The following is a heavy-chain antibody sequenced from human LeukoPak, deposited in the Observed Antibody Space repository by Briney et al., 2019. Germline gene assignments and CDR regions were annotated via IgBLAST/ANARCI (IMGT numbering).Heavy chain of an antibody. V-gene: IGHV1-8*01. CDR1: GYTFTSYD. D-gene: IGHD3-3*01. CDR2: MNPNSGNT. CDR3: ARGLTIFGVVIIGAFNI. Sequence: ASVKVSCKASGYTFTSYDINWVRQATGQGLEWMGWMNPNSGNTGYAQKFQGRATMTRNTSISTAYMELSSLRSEDTAVYYCARGLTIFGVVIIGAFNIWGQGTMVTVSS. J-gene: IGHJ3*02.